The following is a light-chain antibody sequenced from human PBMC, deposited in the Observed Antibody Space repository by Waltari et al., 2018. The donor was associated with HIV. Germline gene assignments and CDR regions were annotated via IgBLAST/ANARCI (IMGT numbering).Light chain of an antibody. V-gene: IGKV3-20*01. CDR3: QDYGSSPET. CDR2: RAS. Sequence: EIVLTQSPGTLSLSPGERASLSCRASQSVTNNYLAWYQQKPGQAPTLLIYRASSRATGIPDRFSGSGSVTDFTLTISRLEPEDFAVYYCQDYGSSPETFGQGTKVEIK. CDR1: QSVTNNY. J-gene: IGKJ1*01.